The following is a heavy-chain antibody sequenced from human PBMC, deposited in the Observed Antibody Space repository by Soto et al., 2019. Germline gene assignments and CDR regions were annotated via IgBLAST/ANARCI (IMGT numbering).Heavy chain of an antibody. J-gene: IGHJ5*02. V-gene: IGHV1-8*01. CDR2: MNPNSGNT. CDR3: ARGLKHDPMRIAARTGHCFDT. D-gene: IGHD6-6*01. Sequence: ASVKVSCKASGYTFTSYDINWVRQATGQGLEWMGWMNPNSGNTGYAQKFQGRVTMTRNTSISTAYMELSSLRSEDTAVYYCARGLKHDPMRIAARTGHCFDTWGQGTLVTVSS. CDR1: GYTFTSYD.